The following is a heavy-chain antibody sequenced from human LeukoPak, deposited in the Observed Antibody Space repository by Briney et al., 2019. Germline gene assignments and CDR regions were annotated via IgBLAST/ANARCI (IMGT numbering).Heavy chain of an antibody. CDR1: GYIFTDYW. CDR2: IYPDDSDT. Sequence: GESLKISCKGSGYIFTDYWISWLRQMPGKGLEWMGIIYPDDSDTRYSPSFQGQVTISVDKSIRTAYLQGSTLKASDTAMYYCARSPHGDDFWGQGTLVTVSS. CDR3: ARSPHGDDF. J-gene: IGHJ4*02. V-gene: IGHV5-51*01. D-gene: IGHD2-21*02.